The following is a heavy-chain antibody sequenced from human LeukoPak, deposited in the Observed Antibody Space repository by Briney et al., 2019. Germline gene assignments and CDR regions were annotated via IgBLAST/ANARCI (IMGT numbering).Heavy chain of an antibody. CDR3: ARGGTVRNGMDV. Sequence: SETQSLTCTGSGGSISSYYWSWIRQPPGKGLEWIGYIYYSGSTNYNPSLKSRVTISVDTSRNQFSLKLSSVTAADTAVYYCARGGTVRNGMDVWGQGTTVTVSS. V-gene: IGHV4-59*01. CDR2: IYYSGST. D-gene: IGHD1-26*01. CDR1: GGSISSYY. J-gene: IGHJ6*02.